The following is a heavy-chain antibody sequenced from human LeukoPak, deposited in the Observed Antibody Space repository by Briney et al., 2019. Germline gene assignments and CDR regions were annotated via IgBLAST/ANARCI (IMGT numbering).Heavy chain of an antibody. Sequence: SETLSLTCTVSGVSISSSSYYWAWLRQPPGRGLEWIGHIFYTGGIYYNPSLKSRVTMSVDTSRNQFSLKLSSVTAVDTAVYYCARKATTGPTKAAFDIWGQGTMVTVST. J-gene: IGHJ3*02. D-gene: IGHD4-17*01. CDR1: GVSISSSSYY. V-gene: IGHV4-39*07. CDR2: IFYTGGI. CDR3: ARKATTGPTKAAFDI.